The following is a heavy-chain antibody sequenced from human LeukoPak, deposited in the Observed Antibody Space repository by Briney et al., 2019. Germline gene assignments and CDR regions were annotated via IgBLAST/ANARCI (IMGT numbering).Heavy chain of an antibody. CDR2: ISYSGST. CDR3: AGGVDRAKTGY. J-gene: IGHJ4*02. CDR1: GDSISSYY. V-gene: IGHV4-59*08. D-gene: IGHD5-18*01. Sequence: SETLSLTCTASGDSISSYYWSWIRQPPGKGLEWIGYISYSGSTNYNPSLKSRVTISVDTSKNQYSLKLSSVTAADTAVYYCAGGVDRAKTGYWGQGTLVTVSS.